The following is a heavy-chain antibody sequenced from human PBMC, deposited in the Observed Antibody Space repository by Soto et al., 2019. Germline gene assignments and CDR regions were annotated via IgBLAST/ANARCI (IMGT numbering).Heavy chain of an antibody. D-gene: IGHD3-10*01. CDR3: ARVVTTVAGGSSLWSNPLYYYYYMDV. CDR2: VTGSSTHI. V-gene: IGHV3-21*01. Sequence: EVQLVESGGGLVKPGGSLRLSCAASGFTFSSYSMNWVRQAPGKGLEWVSSVTGSSTHIYYVDSVKGRFTISRDNAKNSLYLQMNNLRAEDTAVYYCARVVTTVAGGSSLWSNPLYYYYYMDVWGKGTTVTVSS. J-gene: IGHJ6*03. CDR1: GFTFSSYS.